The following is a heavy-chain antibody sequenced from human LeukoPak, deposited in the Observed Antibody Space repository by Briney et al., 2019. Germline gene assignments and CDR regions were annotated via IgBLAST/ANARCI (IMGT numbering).Heavy chain of an antibody. CDR2: MNPNSGDT. Sequence: ASVKVSCKASGYTFTGYYMHWVRQATGQGLEWMGWMNPNSGDTGYAQKFQGRVTIIRDTSISTAYMELSSLTSEDTAVYYCARGDGGSSSLAYWGQGTLVTVSA. J-gene: IGHJ4*02. CDR1: GYTFTGYY. V-gene: IGHV1-8*03. CDR3: ARGDGGSSSLAY. D-gene: IGHD6-6*01.